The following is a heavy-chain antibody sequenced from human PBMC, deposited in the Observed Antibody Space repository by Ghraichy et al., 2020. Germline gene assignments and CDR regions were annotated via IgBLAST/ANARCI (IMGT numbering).Heavy chain of an antibody. Sequence: TLNISCTVSGGSISSGAYYWSWIRQHPGKGLEWIGYIYYSGTTYYTPSLKSRVTISLDTSKNQFSLKLSSVTAADTAVYYCASHSSGYSNYFDYWGQGTLVTVSS. CDR2: IYYSGTT. V-gene: IGHV4-31*03. CDR1: GGSISSGAYY. CDR3: ASHSSGYSNYFDY. J-gene: IGHJ4*02. D-gene: IGHD3-22*01.